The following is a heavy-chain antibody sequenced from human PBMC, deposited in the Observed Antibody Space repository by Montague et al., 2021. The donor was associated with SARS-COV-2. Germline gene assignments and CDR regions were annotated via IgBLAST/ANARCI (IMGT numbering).Heavy chain of an antibody. V-gene: IGHV4-59*01. Sequence: SETLSLTCTVSGGSISSYYWSWIRQPPGKGPEWIGYIYYNGNTNYNPSLKSRVTISVDTSKNQFSLRLTSVTAADTAVYYCARDIRFYLCRTGWAFDPWGRGTLVTVSS. CDR2: IYYNGNT. J-gene: IGHJ2*01. CDR3: ARDIRFYLCRTGWAFDP. CDR1: GGSISSYY. D-gene: IGHD3-3*01.